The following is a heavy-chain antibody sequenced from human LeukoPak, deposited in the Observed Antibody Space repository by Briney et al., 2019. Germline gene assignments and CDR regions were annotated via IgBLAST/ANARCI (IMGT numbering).Heavy chain of an antibody. Sequence: GGSLRLSCAASGFTFSSYAMSWVRQAPGKGLEWVSVISGSGGSTHYADSVKGRFTISRDNSKNTLYMQMSSLRADDTAVYYCTKESPHFDYWGQGTLVTVSS. J-gene: IGHJ4*02. CDR2: ISGSGGST. CDR1: GFTFSSYA. V-gene: IGHV3-23*01. CDR3: TKESPHFDY.